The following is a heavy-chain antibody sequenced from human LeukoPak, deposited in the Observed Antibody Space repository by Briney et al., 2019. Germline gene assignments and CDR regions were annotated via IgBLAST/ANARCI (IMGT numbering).Heavy chain of an antibody. J-gene: IGHJ6*02. Sequence: GASVKVSCKASGGTFSSYAISWVRQAPGQGLEWMGGIIPIFGTANYAQKFQGRVTITADESTSTAHMELSSLRSEDTAVYYCAREPAVAGTAYYYYGMDVWGQGTTVTVSS. CDR2: IIPIFGTA. CDR1: GGTFSSYA. CDR3: AREPAVAGTAYYYYGMDV. D-gene: IGHD6-19*01. V-gene: IGHV1-69*13.